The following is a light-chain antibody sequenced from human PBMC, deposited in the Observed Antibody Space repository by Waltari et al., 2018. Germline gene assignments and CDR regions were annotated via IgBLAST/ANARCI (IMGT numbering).Light chain of an antibody. CDR2: AVS. J-gene: IGLJ2*01. Sequence: QSALTQPASVSGSPGQSTTISCTGTSSAVGGYNYVSWYQQHPGKAPKLMIYAVSNRPSGVSNRFSGSKSGNTASLTISGLQAEDEADYYCSSYTSSSTRVFGGGTKLTVL. V-gene: IGLV2-14*03. CDR3: SSYTSSSTRV. CDR1: SSAVGGYNY.